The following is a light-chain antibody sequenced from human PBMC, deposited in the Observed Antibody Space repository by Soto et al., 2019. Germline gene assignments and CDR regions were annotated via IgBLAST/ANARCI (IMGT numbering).Light chain of an antibody. Sequence: VVTQPPSASGTPGQRVTFSCSGSNSNIGSNPVNWYQQLPGTAPRLLIYSNNQRPSGVPDRFSGSKSGTSASLAISWLLSEDEADYFCSTWDDSLAGLVIFGGGTKVTVL. CDR2: SNN. V-gene: IGLV1-44*01. J-gene: IGLJ2*01. CDR3: STWDDSLAGLVI. CDR1: NSNIGSNP.